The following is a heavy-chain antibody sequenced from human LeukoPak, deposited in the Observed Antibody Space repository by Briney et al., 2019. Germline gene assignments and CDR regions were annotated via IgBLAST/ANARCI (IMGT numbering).Heavy chain of an antibody. D-gene: IGHD3-16*01. Sequence: GGSLRLSCAASGFTVSSNYMSWVRQAPGKGLEWVSVIYSGGSTYYADSVKGRFTISRDNSKNTPYLQMNSLRAEDTAVYYCARGRWAMITLGGVTYFDYWGQGTLVTVSS. V-gene: IGHV3-53*01. CDR1: GFTVSSNY. CDR2: IYSGGST. CDR3: ARGRWAMITLGGVTYFDY. J-gene: IGHJ4*02.